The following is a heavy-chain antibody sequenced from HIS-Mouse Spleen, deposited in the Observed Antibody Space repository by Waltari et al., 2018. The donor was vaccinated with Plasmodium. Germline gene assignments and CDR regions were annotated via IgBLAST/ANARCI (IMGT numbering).Heavy chain of an antibody. CDR2: INPNSGGT. Sequence: QVQLVQSGAEVKKPGASVKVSCKASGYTFTGYYMHWVRQAPGQGLEWMGWINPNSGGTNYAQKFQGRVTMTRDTSISTAYMELSRLRSDDTAGDYCARVLGYKAAAGTFVEYFQHWGQGTLVTVSS. D-gene: IGHD6-13*01. CDR1: GYTFTGYY. CDR3: ARVLGYKAAAGTFVEYFQH. J-gene: IGHJ1*01. V-gene: IGHV1-2*02.